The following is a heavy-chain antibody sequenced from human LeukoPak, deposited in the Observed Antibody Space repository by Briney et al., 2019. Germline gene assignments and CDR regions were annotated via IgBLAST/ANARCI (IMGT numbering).Heavy chain of an antibody. J-gene: IGHJ4*02. CDR3: ARVLGGYYDSGGFDY. CDR2: IYYSGTT. CDR1: GGSISSYY. Sequence: PSETLSLTCSVSGGSISSYYWSWIRQPPGKGLEWIGYIYYSGTTIYNPSLKSRVTTSVDTSKNQFSLKLSCVTAADTAVYYYARVLGGYYDSGGFDYWGQGALVTVSS. V-gene: IGHV4-59*12. D-gene: IGHD3-22*01.